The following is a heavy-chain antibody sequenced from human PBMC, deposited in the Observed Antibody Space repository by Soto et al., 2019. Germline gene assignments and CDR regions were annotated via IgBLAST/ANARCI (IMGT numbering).Heavy chain of an antibody. J-gene: IGHJ4*02. Sequence: QVQLQESGPGLVRPAETLSLICCVYTHPMRIYSGTWIRQSPGRGLEWIGYVYHTGRTADNPSLESRVTISIDMSKKQFSLQLTSVTAADTAVYFCARDDTTGLLEFWGQGTLVTVSS. V-gene: IGHV4-59*01. CDR2: VYHTGRT. CDR3: ARDDTTGLLEF. CDR1: THPMRIYS.